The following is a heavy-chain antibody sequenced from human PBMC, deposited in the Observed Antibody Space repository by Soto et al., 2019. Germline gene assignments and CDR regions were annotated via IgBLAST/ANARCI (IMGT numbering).Heavy chain of an antibody. CDR1: GFTFSSYG. Sequence: PGGSLRLSCAASGFTFSSYGMHWVRQAPGKGLEWVAVISYDGSNKYYADSVKGRFTISRDNSKNTLYLQMNSLRAEDTAVYYCAKDRVITMVRAALYYYSGMDVWGQGTTVTVSS. V-gene: IGHV3-30*18. D-gene: IGHD3-10*01. CDR2: ISYDGSNK. J-gene: IGHJ6*02. CDR3: AKDRVITMVRAALYYYSGMDV.